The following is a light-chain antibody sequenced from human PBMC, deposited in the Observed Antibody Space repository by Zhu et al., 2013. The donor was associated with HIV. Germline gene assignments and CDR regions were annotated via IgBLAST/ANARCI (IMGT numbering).Light chain of an antibody. CDR2: GNN. CDR1: DSNLGAGYD. Sequence: QSALTQPPSLSGAPGQKINISCSGSDSNLGAGYDVQWYQHFANSVPRLLIYGNNIRTSHISDRFIASRSFLSASLAILGLRPEDEGQYYCQSYDERLHGVVFGGGTQLTVL. V-gene: IGLV1-40*01. CDR3: QSYDERLHGVV. J-gene: IGLJ2*01.